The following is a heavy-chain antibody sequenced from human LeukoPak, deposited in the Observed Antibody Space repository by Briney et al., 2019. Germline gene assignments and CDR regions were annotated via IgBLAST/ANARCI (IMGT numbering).Heavy chain of an antibody. Sequence: GGSLRLSCAVSGFTFSSYSMNWVRQAPGKGLKWVSSISSSSSYIYYADSVKGRFTISRDNAKNSLYLQMNSLRAEDTAVYYCARAGIKSLEYSSSSGDFRGQGTLVTVSS. J-gene: IGHJ4*02. CDR1: GFTFSSYS. CDR3: ARAGIKSLEYSSSSGDF. V-gene: IGHV3-21*01. D-gene: IGHD6-6*01. CDR2: ISSSSSYI.